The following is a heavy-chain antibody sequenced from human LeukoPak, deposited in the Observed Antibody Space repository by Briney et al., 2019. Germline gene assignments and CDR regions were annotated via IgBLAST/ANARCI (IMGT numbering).Heavy chain of an antibody. CDR1: GFTFSNYA. V-gene: IGHV3-23*01. Sequence: GGSLRLSCAASGFTFSNYAMSWVRQAPGKGLEWVSAISGSGVTTYYADSVKGRFTLSRDNSKNTLYLQMNSLRAEDTAVYHCARGDSSSWSPDFWGQGTLVTVSS. CDR2: ISGSGVTT. CDR3: ARGDSSSWSPDF. J-gene: IGHJ4*02. D-gene: IGHD6-13*01.